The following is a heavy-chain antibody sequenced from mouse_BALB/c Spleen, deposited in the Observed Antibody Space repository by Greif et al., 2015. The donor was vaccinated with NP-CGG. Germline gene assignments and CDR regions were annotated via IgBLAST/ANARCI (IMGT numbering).Heavy chain of an antibody. V-gene: IGHV2-9*02. J-gene: IGHJ4*01. CDR2: IWAGGST. CDR3: ARDPLYGNYAMDY. CDR1: GFSLTSYG. Sequence: VKLEESGPGLVAPSQSLSITCTVSGFSLTSYGVHWVRRPPGKGLEWLGVIWAGGSTNYNSALMSRLSISKDNSKSQVFLKMNSLQTDDTAMYYCARDPLYGNYAMDYWGQGTSVTVSS. D-gene: IGHD2-1*01.